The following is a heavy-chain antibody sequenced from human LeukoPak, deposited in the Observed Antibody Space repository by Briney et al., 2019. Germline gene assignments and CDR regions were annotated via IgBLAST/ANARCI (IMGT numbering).Heavy chain of an antibody. CDR1: GYTLTELS. CDR2: FDPEDGET. D-gene: IGHD3-22*01. V-gene: IGHV1-24*01. CDR3: ATSSKTDYYDSSGPPRYFDL. Sequence: ASVKVSCKVSGYTLTELSMHWVRQAPGKGLEWMGGFDPEDGETIYAQKFQGRVTMTEDTSTDTAYMELSSLRSEDTAVYYCATSSKTDYYDSSGPPRYFDLWGRGTLVTVSS. J-gene: IGHJ2*01.